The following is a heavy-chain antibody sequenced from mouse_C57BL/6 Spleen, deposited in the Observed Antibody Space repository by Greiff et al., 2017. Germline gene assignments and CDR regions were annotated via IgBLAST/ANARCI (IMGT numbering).Heavy chain of an antibody. CDR3: AREHGYYSYWYFDV. Sequence: EVQLVESEGGLVQPGSSMTLSCTASGFTFSDYYMAWVRQVPEKGLEWVANINYDGSSTYYLDSLKSRFIISRDNAKNILYLQMSSLKSEDTATYYCAREHGYYSYWYFDVWGTGTTVTVSS. CDR2: INYDGSST. J-gene: IGHJ1*03. D-gene: IGHD2-3*01. CDR1: GFTFSDYY. V-gene: IGHV5-16*01.